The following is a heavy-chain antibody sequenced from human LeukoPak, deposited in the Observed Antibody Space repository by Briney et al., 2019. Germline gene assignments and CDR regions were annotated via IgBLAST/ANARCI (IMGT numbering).Heavy chain of an antibody. CDR3: AKDYYDSSGYPVSFDY. J-gene: IGHJ4*02. V-gene: IGHV3-30*18. Sequence: PGGSLRLSCAAPGFTFSSYGMHWVRQAPGKGLEWVAVISYDGSNKYYADSVKGRFTISRDNSKNTLYLQMNSLRAEDTAVYYCAKDYYDSSGYPVSFDYWGQGTLVTVSS. D-gene: IGHD3-22*01. CDR1: GFTFSSYG. CDR2: ISYDGSNK.